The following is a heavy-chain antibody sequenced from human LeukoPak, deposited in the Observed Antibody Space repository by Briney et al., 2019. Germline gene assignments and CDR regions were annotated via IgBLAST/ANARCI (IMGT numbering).Heavy chain of an antibody. CDR1: GLSISNDW. J-gene: IGHJ4*02. Sequence: GGSLRLSCAASGLSISNDWMSWVRQAPGKGLEWVARVKSKSAGETTDYAAPVKGRFTISRDDSKNTLYLQMNSLKTEDTAVYYCTLIQGWGSGSYYRDSWGQGTLVTVSS. V-gene: IGHV3-15*01. CDR3: TLIQGWGSGSYYRDS. CDR2: VKSKSAGETT. D-gene: IGHD3-10*01.